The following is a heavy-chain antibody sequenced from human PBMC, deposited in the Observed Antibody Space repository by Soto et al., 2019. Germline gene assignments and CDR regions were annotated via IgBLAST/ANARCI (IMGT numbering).Heavy chain of an antibody. CDR3: ARDTGQLVTSDHYYFDY. V-gene: IGHV3-33*01. J-gene: IGHJ4*02. Sequence: GGSLRLSCAASGFTFSSYGMHWVRQAPGKGLEWVAVIWYDGSNKYYADSVKGRFTISRDNSKNTLYLQMNSLRAEDTAVYYCARDTGQLVTSDHYYFDYWGQGTLVTVSS. D-gene: IGHD6-6*01. CDR1: GFTFSSYG. CDR2: IWYDGSNK.